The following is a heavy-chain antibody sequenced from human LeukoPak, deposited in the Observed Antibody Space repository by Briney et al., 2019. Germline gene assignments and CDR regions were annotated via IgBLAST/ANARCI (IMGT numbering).Heavy chain of an antibody. D-gene: IGHD5-12*01. CDR3: AKEMKPWMHFDY. V-gene: IGHV3-30*18. CDR1: GFTFSRSA. Sequence: GRSLRLSCAASGFTFSRSAVHWVRQAPGKGLEWVAVISHDGSNTDYTDSVKGRFTISRNNSKNTLYLQMNSLRAEDTAVYYCAKEMKPWMHFDYWGQGTLVTVSS. CDR2: ISHDGSNT. J-gene: IGHJ4*02.